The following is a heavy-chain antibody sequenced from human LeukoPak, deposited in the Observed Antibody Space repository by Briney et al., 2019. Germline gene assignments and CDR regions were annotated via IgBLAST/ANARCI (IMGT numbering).Heavy chain of an antibody. CDR3: ARAGYGSGRRYYYYYYMDV. J-gene: IGHJ6*03. D-gene: IGHD3-10*01. V-gene: IGHV4-59*01. CDR2: IYHSGST. CDR1: ADSISSYY. Sequence: SETLSLTCTVSADSISSYYWTWIRQPPGKGLEWIGFIYHSGSTNYHPSLKSRVTISVDTSKNQFSLKLSSVTAADTAVYYCARAGYGSGRRYYYYYYMDVWGKGTTVTISS.